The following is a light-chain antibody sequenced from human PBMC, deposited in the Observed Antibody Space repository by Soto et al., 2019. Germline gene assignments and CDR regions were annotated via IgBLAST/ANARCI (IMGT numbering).Light chain of an antibody. V-gene: IGLV1-40*01. CDR2: SNN. Sequence: QSVLTQPSSVSGAPGQRVTISCTGSSSNIGAGYHVHWYQQTLGTAPKLLIYSNNNRPSGVPDRFSGSKSGTSASLAITGLQAEDEADYYCQSYDVSLTWVFGGGTKLTVL. CDR3: QSYDVSLTWV. CDR1: SSNIGAGYH. J-gene: IGLJ3*02.